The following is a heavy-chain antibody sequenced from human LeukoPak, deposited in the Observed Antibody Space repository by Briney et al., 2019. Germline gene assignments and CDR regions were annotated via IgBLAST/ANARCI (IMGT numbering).Heavy chain of an antibody. D-gene: IGHD2-15*01. V-gene: IGHV4-34*01. Sequence: SETLSLTCAVYGGSFSGYYWSWIRQPPGKELEWIGEINHSGSTNYNPSLKSRVTISVDTSKNQFSLKLSSVTAADTAVYYCAAVQRYCSGGSCYPDPGYYYYGMDVWGQGTTVTVSS. J-gene: IGHJ6*02. CDR2: INHSGST. CDR3: AAVQRYCSGGSCYPDPGYYYYGMDV. CDR1: GGSFSGYY.